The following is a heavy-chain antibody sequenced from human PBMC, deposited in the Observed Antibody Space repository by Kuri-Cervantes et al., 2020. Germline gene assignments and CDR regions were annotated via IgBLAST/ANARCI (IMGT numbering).Heavy chain of an antibody. CDR1: GFSFSSYA. V-gene: IGHV3-23*01. D-gene: IGHD3-3*01. CDR2: ISDSGDNA. Sequence: GESLKISCAVSGFSFSSYAMNWVRQAPGKGLEWVSVISDSGDNAYYADSVKGRFTVSRDNSKNTLYLQMNSLRAEDTAVYYCARVYDFWSGYYYFDYWGQGTLVTVSS. J-gene: IGHJ4*02. CDR3: ARVYDFWSGYYYFDY.